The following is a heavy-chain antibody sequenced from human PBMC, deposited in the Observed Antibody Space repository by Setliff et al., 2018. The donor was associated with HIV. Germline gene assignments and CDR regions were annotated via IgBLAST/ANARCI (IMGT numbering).Heavy chain of an antibody. D-gene: IGHD3-16*01. CDR2: VSRDSNK. Sequence: GGSLRLSCAASGFTFSTYAMNWVRQTSGKGLEWVAYVSRDSNKYYADSVKGRFTISRDNSKDKLHLQMNSLRAEDAAVDYCAKDRNYLGGGMDVWGQGTTVTVSS. V-gene: IGHV3-30*02. CDR1: GFTFSTYA. CDR3: AKDRNYLGGGMDV. J-gene: IGHJ6*02.